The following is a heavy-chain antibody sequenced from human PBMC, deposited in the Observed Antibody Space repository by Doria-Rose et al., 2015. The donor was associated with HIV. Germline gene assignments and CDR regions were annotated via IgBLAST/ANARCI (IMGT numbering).Heavy chain of an antibody. CDR3: ARTKIIWWYHKCYIDF. Sequence: QVTLKESGPVLVKPTETLTLTCTVSGVSLSSPGMGVSWIRQPPGKALEWLANIFSDDERSYETSLKSRLTISRGTSKSRVIRTMTDMDPVDTATYYCARTKIIWWYHKCYIDFRGQGTRVLVAA. CDR2: IFSDDER. D-gene: IGHD2-15*01. CDR1: GVSLSSPGMG. J-gene: IGHJ4*02. V-gene: IGHV2-26*01.